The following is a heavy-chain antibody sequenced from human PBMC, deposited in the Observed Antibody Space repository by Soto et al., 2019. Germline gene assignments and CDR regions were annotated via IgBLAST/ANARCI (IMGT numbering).Heavy chain of an antibody. CDR3: ARDGKLGYCSSTSCYTATRKNYYGMDV. CDR2: ISSSSSTI. D-gene: IGHD2-2*02. Sequence: EVQLVESGGGLVQPGGSLRLSCAASGFTFSSYSMNWVRQAPGKGLEWVSYISSSSSTIYYADSVKGRFTISRDNAKNSLYLQMNSLRDEDTAVYYCARDGKLGYCSSTSCYTATRKNYYGMDVWGQGTTVTVSS. J-gene: IGHJ6*02. V-gene: IGHV3-48*02. CDR1: GFTFSSYS.